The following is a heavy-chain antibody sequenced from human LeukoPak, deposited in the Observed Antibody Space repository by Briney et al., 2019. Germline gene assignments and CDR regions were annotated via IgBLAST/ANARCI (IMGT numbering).Heavy chain of an antibody. CDR2: ISAYNGNT. V-gene: IGHV1-18*01. Sequence: ASVKVSCKASGYTFTSYGISWVRQAPGQGLEWMGWISAYNGNTNYAQKFQGRVTMTRNTSISTAYMELSSLRSEDTAVYYCARGPKDYGDYYYYYMDVWGKGTTVTISS. CDR3: ARGPKDYGDYYYYYMDV. CDR1: GYTFTSYG. J-gene: IGHJ6*03. D-gene: IGHD4-17*01.